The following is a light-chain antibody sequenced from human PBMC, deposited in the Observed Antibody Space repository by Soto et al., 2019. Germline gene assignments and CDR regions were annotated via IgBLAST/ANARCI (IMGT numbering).Light chain of an antibody. V-gene: IGLV1-44*01. J-gene: IGLJ3*02. CDR1: TSNIGGNT. Sequence: QSVLTQPPSASGTPEQRVTTSCSGSTSNIGGNTVSWYQQLPGTAPKLLIYNDHQRPSGVPDRFSGSKSGTSASLAISGLQSEDEAHYYCATWDDSLNAYTFGGGTKVTVL. CDR2: NDH. CDR3: ATWDDSLNAYT.